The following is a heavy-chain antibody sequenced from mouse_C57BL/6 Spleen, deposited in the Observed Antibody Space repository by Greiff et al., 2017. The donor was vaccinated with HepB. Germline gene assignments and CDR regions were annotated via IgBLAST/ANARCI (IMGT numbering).Heavy chain of an antibody. CDR3: AREDSEGYYFDY. V-gene: IGHV5-9*01. D-gene: IGHD3-1*01. CDR1: GFTFSSYT. J-gene: IGHJ2*01. Sequence: EVKLVESGGGLVKPGGSLKLSCAASGFTFSSYTMSWVRQTPEKRLEWVATISGGGGNPYYPDSVKGRFTISRDNAKHPLYLQMSSLRSEDTDLYYCAREDSEGYYFDYWGQGTTLTVSS. CDR2: ISGGGGNP.